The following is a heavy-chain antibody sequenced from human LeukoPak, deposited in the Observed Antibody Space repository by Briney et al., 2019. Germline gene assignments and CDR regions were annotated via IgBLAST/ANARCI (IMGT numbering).Heavy chain of an antibody. J-gene: IGHJ4*02. D-gene: IGHD4-17*01. Sequence: PGGSLRLSCAGSGFIFSSHWMIWVRQAPGKGPEWVANIRQGGSEKYYVDSVKGRFTISRDNTKSSMYLEMNSLRAEDTAVYYCVRYRDGEYDFWGQGSLVTVSS. CDR2: IRQGGSEK. CDR1: GFIFSSHW. V-gene: IGHV3-7*01. CDR3: VRYRDGEYDF.